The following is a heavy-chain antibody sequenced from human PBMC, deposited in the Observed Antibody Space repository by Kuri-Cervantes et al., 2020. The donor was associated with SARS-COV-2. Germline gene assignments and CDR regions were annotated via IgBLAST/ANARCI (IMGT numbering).Heavy chain of an antibody. CDR3: ARVGDILTGVLDY. D-gene: IGHD3-9*01. J-gene: IGHJ4*02. Sequence: SETLSLTCTVSGGSMSTDSSYWGWIRQAPGKGLEWIGSIYFSGAIYYNPALKSRATISVDTSKNQFSLKLSSVTAADTAVYYCARVGDILTGVLDYWGQGTLVTVSS. V-gene: IGHV4-39*07. CDR1: GGSMSTDSSY. CDR2: IYFSGAI.